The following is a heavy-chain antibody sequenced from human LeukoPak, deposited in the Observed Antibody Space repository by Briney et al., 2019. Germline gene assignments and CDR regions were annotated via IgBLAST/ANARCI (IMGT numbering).Heavy chain of an antibody. D-gene: IGHD3-16*01. CDR3: ARDDYGVFDAFDV. CDR2: VSKSGST. V-gene: IGHV4-4*08. Sequence: PSETLSLTCTASGGSITSHFWTWIRQAPGKGLEWVGYVSKSGSTNYNPSLQSRITISVDTSKNQFFLKLTSMTAADTAVYFCARDDYGVFDAFDVWGQGTVVTVSS. J-gene: IGHJ3*01. CDR1: GGSITSHF.